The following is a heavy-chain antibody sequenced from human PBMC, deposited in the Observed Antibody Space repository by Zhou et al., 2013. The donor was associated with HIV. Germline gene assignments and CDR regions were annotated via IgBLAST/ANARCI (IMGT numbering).Heavy chain of an antibody. J-gene: IGHJ5*02. V-gene: IGHV1-18*01. D-gene: IGHD4-4*01. CDR2: ISAYNGNT. Sequence: QVQLVQSGAEVKKPGASVKVSCKASGYTFTSYGISWVRQAPGQGLEWMGWISAYNGNTNYAQKLQGRVTMTTDTSTSTAYMELRSLRSDDTAVYYCARDFPVAMTTVTRRPGWFDPGAREPWSPSPQ. CDR3: ARDFPVAMTTVTRRPGWFDP. CDR1: GYTFTSYG.